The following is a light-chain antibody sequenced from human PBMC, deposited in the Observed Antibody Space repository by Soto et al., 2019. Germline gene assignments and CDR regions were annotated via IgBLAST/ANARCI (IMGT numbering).Light chain of an antibody. CDR3: QQYGSSPVGT. CDR2: GAS. J-gene: IGKJ2*01. V-gene: IGKV3-20*01. Sequence: EIVLTQSPGTLSLSPGERATLSCRASQSVSSSYLAWYQQKPGQAPRLLIYGASSRATGIPDRFSGSGSRTDFTLTISRLEPEDFAVYYCQQYGSSPVGTFGQGTKLEIK. CDR1: QSVSSSY.